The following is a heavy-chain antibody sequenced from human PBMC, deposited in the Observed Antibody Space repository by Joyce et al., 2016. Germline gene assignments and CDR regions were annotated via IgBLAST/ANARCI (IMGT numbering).Heavy chain of an antibody. D-gene: IGHD6-19*01. CDR1: GGPFRGFF. V-gene: IGHV4-34*01. CDR3: ARAQWLAPLMY. J-gene: IGHJ4*02. Sequence: QVQLQQWGAGLLKPSETLSLTCAVSGGPFRGFFWTCVRQAPGKGLDWIGDINNSGFTNYNPALKTRVTFSVDTSKNQFSLKLTSLSAADTAVYYCARAQWLAPLMYWGQGTPVTVSS. CDR2: INNSGFT.